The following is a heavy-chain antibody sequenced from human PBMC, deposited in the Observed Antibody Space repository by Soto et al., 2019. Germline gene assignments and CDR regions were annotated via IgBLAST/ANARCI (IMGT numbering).Heavy chain of an antibody. Sequence: QLQLQESGPGLVKPSETLSLTCTVSGGSISSSSYYWGWIRQPPGKGLEWIGSIYYSGSTYYNPSLKSRVTISVDTSKNQFSLKLSSVTAADTAVYYCERQAGSGWYKGPGGWYFDLWGRGTLVTVSS. D-gene: IGHD6-19*01. CDR3: ERQAGSGWYKGPGGWYFDL. CDR2: IYYSGST. J-gene: IGHJ2*01. CDR1: GGSISSSSYY. V-gene: IGHV4-39*01.